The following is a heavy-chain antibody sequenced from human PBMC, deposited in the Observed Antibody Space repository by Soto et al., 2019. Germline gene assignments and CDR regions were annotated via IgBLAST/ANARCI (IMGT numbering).Heavy chain of an antibody. D-gene: IGHD2-2*01. J-gene: IGHJ5*02. V-gene: IGHV4-30-4*01. CDR1: GGSISSGDYY. Sequence: SETLSLTCTVSGGSISSGDYYWSWIRQPPGKDLEWIGYIYYSGSTYYNPSLKSRVTISVDTSKNQFSLKLSSVTAADTAVYYCARAQTNIVVVPAPNWFDPWGQGTLVTVSS. CDR2: IYYSGST. CDR3: ARAQTNIVVVPAPNWFDP.